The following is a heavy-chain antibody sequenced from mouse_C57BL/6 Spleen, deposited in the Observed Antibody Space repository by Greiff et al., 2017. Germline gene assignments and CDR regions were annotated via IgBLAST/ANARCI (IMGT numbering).Heavy chain of an antibody. J-gene: IGHJ2*01. Sequence: QVQLKESGAELARPGASVKLSCKASGYTFTSYGISWVKQRTGQGLEWIGEIYPRSGNTYYNEKFKGKATLTADKSSSTAYMELRSLTSEDSAVYFCARRKITTVVAKDFDYWGQGTTLTVSS. D-gene: IGHD1-1*01. CDR1: GYTFTSYG. CDR2: IYPRSGNT. V-gene: IGHV1-81*01. CDR3: ARRKITTVVAKDFDY.